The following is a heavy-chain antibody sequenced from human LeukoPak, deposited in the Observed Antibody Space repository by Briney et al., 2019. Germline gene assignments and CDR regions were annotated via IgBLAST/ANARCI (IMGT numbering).Heavy chain of an antibody. D-gene: IGHD1/OR15-1a*01. CDR2: INHSGNT. CDR3: AKQIHNAFDL. Sequence: SETLSLTCAVYGRSFSGYLWIWVRQPPGKGLEWVGEINHSGNTNYNPSLESRVTISVDTPENQLSLKLTSVTAADTAVYYCAKQIHNAFDLWGQGTMVTVSS. CDR1: GRSFSGYL. V-gene: IGHV4-34*01. J-gene: IGHJ3*01.